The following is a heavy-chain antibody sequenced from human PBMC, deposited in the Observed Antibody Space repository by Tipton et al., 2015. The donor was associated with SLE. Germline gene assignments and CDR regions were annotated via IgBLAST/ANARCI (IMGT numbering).Heavy chain of an antibody. CDR2: ISGSGGST. CDR1: GFTFSSYA. CDR3: ASFYDSSGYWGDE. V-gene: IGHV3-23*01. J-gene: IGHJ4*02. D-gene: IGHD3-22*01. Sequence: GSLRLSCAASGFTFSSYAMSWVRQAPGKGLEWVSAISGSGGSTYYADSVKGRFTISRDNSKNTLYLQMNSVRAEDTAVYDCASFYDSSGYWGDEWGKGNLVTVS.